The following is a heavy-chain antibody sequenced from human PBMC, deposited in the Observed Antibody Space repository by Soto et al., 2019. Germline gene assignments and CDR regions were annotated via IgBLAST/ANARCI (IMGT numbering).Heavy chain of an antibody. CDR3: SRGPTGWYGFDY. CDR2: INRDGSST. V-gene: IGHV3-74*01. D-gene: IGHD6-19*01. CDR1: GFTFSTNW. Sequence: EVQLVESGGVLVQPGGSLRLSCAASGFTFSTNWMHWVRQAPGKGLVWVSRINRDGSSTNYADSVKGRFTISRDTAENTLFLQMNSLTADDTAVYYCSRGPTGWYGFDYWGQGTLVTVSS. J-gene: IGHJ4*02.